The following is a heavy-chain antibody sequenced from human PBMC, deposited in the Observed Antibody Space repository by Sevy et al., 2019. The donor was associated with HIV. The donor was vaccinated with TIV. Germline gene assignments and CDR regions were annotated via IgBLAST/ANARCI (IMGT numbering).Heavy chain of an antibody. CDR2: ISNSGGDT. Sequence: GGSLRLSCAASGFNFRTYGMGWVRQAPGKGLEWVSVISNSGGDTHYADSVKGRLPISRENSKDTLYLQMNSLRPEDTAVYYCAKLGIYTGTSNEMEYWGQGTLVTVSS. CDR1: GFNFRTYG. V-gene: IGHV3-23*01. D-gene: IGHD1-26*01. CDR3: AKLGIYTGTSNEMEY. J-gene: IGHJ4*02.